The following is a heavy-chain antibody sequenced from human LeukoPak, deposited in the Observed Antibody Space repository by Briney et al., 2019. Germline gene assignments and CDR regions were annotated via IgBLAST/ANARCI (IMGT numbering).Heavy chain of an antibody. CDR1: GDSISSGNYY. CDR2: IYYSGDT. V-gene: IGHV4-31*03. J-gene: IGHJ4*02. CDR3: ASASSLGGKYYFDY. Sequence: PSETLSLTCTVSGDSISSGNYYWSWIHQHPGKGLEWIGYIYYSGDTYYNSSLKSRVIISVDTSKNQFSLKLSSVTAADTAVYYCASASSLGGKYYFDYWGQGTLVTVSS.